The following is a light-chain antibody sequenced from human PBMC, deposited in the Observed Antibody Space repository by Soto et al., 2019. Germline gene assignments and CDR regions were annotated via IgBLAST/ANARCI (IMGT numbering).Light chain of an antibody. J-gene: IGKJ5*01. CDR2: DAS. V-gene: IGKV3D-20*01. CDR1: QSVSSSY. Sequence: EIVLTQSPATLSLSPGERATLSCGATQSVSSSYLAWYQQKPGLAPRLLIYDASNSATGIPDRFSGSGYGTDFILTISRLEPEDFAVYYCPQYGSSPLTCGQGTRMEI. CDR3: PQYGSSPLT.